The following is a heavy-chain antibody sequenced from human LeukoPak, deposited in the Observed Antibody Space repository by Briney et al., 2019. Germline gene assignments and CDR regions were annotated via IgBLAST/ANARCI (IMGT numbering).Heavy chain of an antibody. CDR2: IFRNTDAMQT. J-gene: IGHJ4*02. Sequence: GGSLRLSCEASGLIFSNTWMTWVRRAPGKGLEWVGRIFRNTDAMQTEYATPVKGRFSISRDDSKNTLYLQMNSLTAEDTAMYCCGAYIIGFGGDFWGQGTPVTVSS. D-gene: IGHD3-16*01. V-gene: IGHV3-15*01. CDR3: GAYIIGFGGDF. CDR1: GLIFSNTW.